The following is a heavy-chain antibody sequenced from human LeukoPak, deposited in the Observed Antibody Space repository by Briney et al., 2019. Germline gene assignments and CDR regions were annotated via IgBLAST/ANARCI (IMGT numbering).Heavy chain of an antibody. D-gene: IGHD6-6*01. V-gene: IGHV4-31*09. Sequence: SETLSLTCTVSGGSISSGGYYWSWIRQHPGKGLEWIGYIYYSGSTYYNPSLKSRVTISVDKSKNQFSLKLSSVTAADTAVYYCARYSSSSEIDAFDIWGQGTMVTVSS. CDR3: ARYSSSSEIDAFDI. CDR2: IYYSGST. CDR1: GGSISSGGYY. J-gene: IGHJ3*02.